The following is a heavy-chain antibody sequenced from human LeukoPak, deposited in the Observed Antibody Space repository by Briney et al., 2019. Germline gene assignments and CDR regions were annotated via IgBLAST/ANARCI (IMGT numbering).Heavy chain of an antibody. CDR2: INPNSGGT. V-gene: IGHV1-2*02. D-gene: IGHD3-10*01. J-gene: IGHJ5*02. CDR3: ARDTGILWFGPRGFDP. Sequence: GASVKVSCKASGYTFTGYYMHWVRQAPGQGLEWMGWINPNSGGTNYAQKFQGRVTMTRDTSISTAYMELSRLRSDDTAVYYCARDTGILWFGPRGFDPWGQGTLVTVSS. CDR1: GYTFTGYY.